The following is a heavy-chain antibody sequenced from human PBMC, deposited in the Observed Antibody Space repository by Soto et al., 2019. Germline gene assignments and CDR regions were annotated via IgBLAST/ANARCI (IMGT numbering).Heavy chain of an antibody. D-gene: IGHD6-19*01. CDR3: ASEQWAGGMDV. V-gene: IGHV3-21*01. CDR1: GFTFSSYS. J-gene: IGHJ6*02. Sequence: EVQLVESGGGLVKPGGSLRLSCAASGFTFSSYSMNWVRQAPGKGLEWVSSITSSSSYIYYADSVKGRFTISRDNAKNSLYLQMNSLRAEDTAVYYCASEQWAGGMDVWGQGTPVTVCS. CDR2: ITSSSSYI.